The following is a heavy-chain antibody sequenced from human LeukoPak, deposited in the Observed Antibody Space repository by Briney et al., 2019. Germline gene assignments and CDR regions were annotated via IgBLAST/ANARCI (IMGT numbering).Heavy chain of an antibody. D-gene: IGHD2-2*01. Sequence: ASVKVSCKASGYTFTSYYMHWVRQAPGQGLEWMGWINPNSGGTNYAQKFQGRVTMTRDTSISTAYMELSRLRSDDTAVYYCARWRDCSSTSCKVKFSPHMDVWGKGTTVTVSS. CDR2: INPNSGGT. J-gene: IGHJ6*03. V-gene: IGHV1-2*02. CDR1: GYTFTSYY. CDR3: ARWRDCSSTSCKVKFSPHMDV.